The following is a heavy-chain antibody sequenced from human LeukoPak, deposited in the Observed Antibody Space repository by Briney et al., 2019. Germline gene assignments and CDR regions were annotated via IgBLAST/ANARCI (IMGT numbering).Heavy chain of an antibody. CDR1: AYTFTSYA. CDR2: INAGNGNT. Sequence: GASVKDTFKASAYTFTSYALHWLRQAPGQRLEWMGWINAGNGNTKNSQTFQGRVTITRDTSASTAYMKLSSLRSEDTAVYYCARDGGGTMVRGVIVHYNWFDPWGQGTLVTVSS. J-gene: IGHJ5*02. CDR3: ARDGGGTMVRGVIVHYNWFDP. V-gene: IGHV1-3*01. D-gene: IGHD3-10*01.